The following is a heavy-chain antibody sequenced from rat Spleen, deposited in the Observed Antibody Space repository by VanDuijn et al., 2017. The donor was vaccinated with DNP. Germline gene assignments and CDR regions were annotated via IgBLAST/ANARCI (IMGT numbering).Heavy chain of an antibody. CDR1: GFTFSDYH. Sequence: EVQLVESGGGLVQPGRSLKLSCAASGFTFSDYHMAWVRQAPTKGLEWVATISYDGSNSNYRDSVKGRFIISRNNAKSTLYLQMDSLRSDDTATYYCAGRPPPTRGPFDYWGQGIMVTVSS. V-gene: IGHV5-7*01. CDR2: ISYDGSNS. J-gene: IGHJ2*01. CDR3: AGRPPPTRGPFDY. D-gene: IGHD1-4*01.